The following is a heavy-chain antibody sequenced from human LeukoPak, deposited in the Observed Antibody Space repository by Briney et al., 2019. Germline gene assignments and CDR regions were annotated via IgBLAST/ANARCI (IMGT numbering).Heavy chain of an antibody. J-gene: IGHJ4*02. CDR1: GFTLSSYD. CDR3: VRKLTGTTYFDY. D-gene: IGHD1-1*01. Sequence: GGSLRLSCAASGFTLSSYDMNWVRLAPGKGLEWVSYIHSGGNTIYYADSVKGRFTISRDYAKNSLYLQMNNLRAEDTAVYYCVRKLTGTTYFDYWGQGTLVTVSS. V-gene: IGHV3-48*03. CDR2: IHSGGNTI.